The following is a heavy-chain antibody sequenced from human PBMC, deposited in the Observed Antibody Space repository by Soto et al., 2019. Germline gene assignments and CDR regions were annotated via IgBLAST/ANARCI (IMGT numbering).Heavy chain of an antibody. V-gene: IGHV1-18*01. CDR3: TRDQVKIYYYYGMDV. CDR2: ISAYNGNT. Sequence: ASVKVSCKASGYTFTSYGISWVRQAPGQGLEWMGWISAYNGNTNYAQKLQGRVTMTTDTSTSTAYMELRSLRSDDTAVYYCTRDQVKIYYYYGMDVWGQGTTVTVSS. CDR1: GYTFTSYG. J-gene: IGHJ6*02.